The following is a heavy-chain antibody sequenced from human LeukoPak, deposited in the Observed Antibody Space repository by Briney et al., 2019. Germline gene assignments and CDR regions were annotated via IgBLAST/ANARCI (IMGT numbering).Heavy chain of an antibody. D-gene: IGHD3-22*01. CDR3: VRGIRDYYGLDY. V-gene: IGHV3-74*01. CDR1: EFTFSSYW. CDR2: INPDGTTT. J-gene: IGHJ4*02. Sequence: GGSLRLSCVASEFTFSSYWMHWVRQTPGKGLVWVSHINPDGTTTNYADSVKGRFTISRDNAKNTLYLQMNSLRAEDTAVYYCVRGIRDYYGLDYWGQGTLVTVSS.